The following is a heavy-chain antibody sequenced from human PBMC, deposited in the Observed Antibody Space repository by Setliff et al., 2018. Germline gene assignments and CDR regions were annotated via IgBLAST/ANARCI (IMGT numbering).Heavy chain of an antibody. D-gene: IGHD3-3*01. CDR2: IYYSGST. J-gene: IGHJ6*03. CDR3: ARMSGFQYMDV. Sequence: SETLSLTCTVSGGSISSHYWSWIRQPPGKGLEWIGYIYYSGSTNYNPSLKSRVTISVDTSKNQFSLKLSSVTAADTAVYYCARMSGFQYMDVWGKGTTVTVSS. CDR1: GGSISSHY. V-gene: IGHV4-59*08.